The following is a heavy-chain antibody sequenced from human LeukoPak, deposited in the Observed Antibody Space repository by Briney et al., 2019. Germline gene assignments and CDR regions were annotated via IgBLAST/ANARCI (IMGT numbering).Heavy chain of an antibody. J-gene: IGHJ4*02. CDR1: GYTFTSYD. D-gene: IGHD6-19*01. V-gene: IGHV1-8*01. Sequence: ASVKVSCKASGYTFTSYDINWVRQATGQGLEWMGWMNPNSGNTGYAQKFQGRVTMTRNTSISTAYMELSSLRSEDTAVYYCAAELGYSSGWDYWGQGTLVTVSS. CDR2: MNPNSGNT. CDR3: AAELGYSSGWDY.